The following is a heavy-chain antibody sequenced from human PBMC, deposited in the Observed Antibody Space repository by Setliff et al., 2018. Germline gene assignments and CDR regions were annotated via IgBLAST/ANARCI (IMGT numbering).Heavy chain of an antibody. CDR1: GFSFSNYW. V-gene: IGHV3-74*01. CDR2: INSGGGTTI. J-gene: IGHJ6*02. Sequence: GGSLRLSCAASGFSFSNYWMHWVRQAPGKGLVWVSRINSGGGTTIFYADSVRGRLTVSRDNARNSVYLQLNSLRAEDTAVYYCARDGVYYGMDVWGQGTSVTVSS. CDR3: ARDGVYYGMDV.